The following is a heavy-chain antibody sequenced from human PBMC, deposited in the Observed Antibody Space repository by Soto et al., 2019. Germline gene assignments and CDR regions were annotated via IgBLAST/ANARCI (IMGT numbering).Heavy chain of an antibody. D-gene: IGHD1-26*01. CDR3: AREGSAVGYYGLDV. Sequence: QVQLVESGGGVVQPGRSLRLSCVASGFTFSNYVMHWVRRAPGKGLEWVAVVSFAGTNKYYPDSVKGRFTISRDNSRNTLSLEMHSLTAEDTAVYYCAREGSAVGYYGLDVWGLGTPVTVSP. CDR2: VSFAGTNK. J-gene: IGHJ6*01. V-gene: IGHV3-30-3*01. CDR1: GFTFSNYV.